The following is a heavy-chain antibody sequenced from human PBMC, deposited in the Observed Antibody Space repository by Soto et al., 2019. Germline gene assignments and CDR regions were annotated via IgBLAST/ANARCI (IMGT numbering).Heavy chain of an antibody. J-gene: IGHJ1*01. D-gene: IGHD4-17*01. CDR3: ASSPYNFDYGGNSGPGYFQH. V-gene: IGHV1-18*01. CDR1: GYTFTSYG. Sequence: ASVKVSCKASGYTFTSYGISWVRQAPGQGLEWMGWISAYNGNTNYAQKLQGRVTMTTDTSTSTAYMELRSLRSDDTAVYYCASSPYNFDYGGNSGPGYFQHWGQGTLVTVSS. CDR2: ISAYNGNT.